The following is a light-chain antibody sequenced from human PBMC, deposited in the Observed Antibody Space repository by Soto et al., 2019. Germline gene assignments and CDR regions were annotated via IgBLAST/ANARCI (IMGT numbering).Light chain of an antibody. V-gene: IGLV2-11*01. J-gene: IGLJ1*01. CDR2: DVS. CDR1: SSDVGGYNY. CDR3: CSYAGTFGV. Sequence: QSALTQPRSVSGSPGQSVTISCTGTSSDVGGYNYVSWYQQHPGKAPKLMIYDVSERPPGVPDHFSGSKSGNTASLTISGLQAAYGADYSCCSYAGTFGVFGTGTKLTVL.